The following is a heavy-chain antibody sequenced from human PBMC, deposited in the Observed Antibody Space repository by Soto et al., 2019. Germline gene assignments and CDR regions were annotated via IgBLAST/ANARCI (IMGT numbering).Heavy chain of an antibody. D-gene: IGHD3-10*01. CDR2: NYGAGDT. Sequence: EVHLIASGGGLLQPGGSLRLSCAASGFSVSNNYMSCISKAPGKGLGWLSVNYGAGDTCYADSVKGRFTISRDKSKNTLFLQMNSLRAEDTAVYFCARDPQGPGSMVLGVNYFDSWGQGALVTVSS. V-gene: IGHV3-66*01. CDR1: GFSVSNNY. CDR3: ARDPQGPGSMVLGVNYFDS. J-gene: IGHJ4*02.